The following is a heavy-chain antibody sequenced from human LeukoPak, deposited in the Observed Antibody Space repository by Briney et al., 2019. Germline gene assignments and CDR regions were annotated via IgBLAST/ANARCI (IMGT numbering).Heavy chain of an antibody. CDR1: GGSISSGSHY. Sequence: PSQTLSLTCTVSGGSISSGSHYWNWIRQPAGKGLEWIGRIYASGSTNYNPSLKSRVTISEDTSNNQFSLKVNSVTAADTAVYYCAREFTYNSYYFDYWGQGTLVTVSS. V-gene: IGHV4-61*02. CDR2: IYASGST. J-gene: IGHJ4*02. CDR3: AREFTYNSYYFDY. D-gene: IGHD1-1*01.